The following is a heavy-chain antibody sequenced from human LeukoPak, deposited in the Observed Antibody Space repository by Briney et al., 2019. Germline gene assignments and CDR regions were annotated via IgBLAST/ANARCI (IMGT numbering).Heavy chain of an antibody. Sequence: ASVKVSCKASGYTFTSYDINWVRQATGQGLEWMGWMNPNSGNTGYAQKFQGRVTMTRNTSISTAYMELSSLRSEDTAVYYCARGFKEDGDPPGDYWGQGTLVTVSS. CDR2: MNPNSGNT. CDR3: ARGFKEDGDPPGDY. D-gene: IGHD4-17*01. CDR1: GYTFTSYD. V-gene: IGHV1-8*01. J-gene: IGHJ4*02.